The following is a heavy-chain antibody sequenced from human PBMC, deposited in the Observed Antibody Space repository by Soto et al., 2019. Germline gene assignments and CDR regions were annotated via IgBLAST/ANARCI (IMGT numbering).Heavy chain of an antibody. D-gene: IGHD2-2*01. V-gene: IGHV4-31*03. CDR3: ARAIVVVTAAPEYYYYYYGMDV. Sequence: PSETLSLTCTVSGGSISSGGYYWSWIRQHPGKGLEWIGYIYYSGSTYYNPSLKSRVTISVDTSKNQFSLKLSSVTAADTAVYYCARAIVVVTAAPEYYYYYYGMDVWGQGTTVTVSS. J-gene: IGHJ6*02. CDR1: GGSISSGGYY. CDR2: IYYSGST.